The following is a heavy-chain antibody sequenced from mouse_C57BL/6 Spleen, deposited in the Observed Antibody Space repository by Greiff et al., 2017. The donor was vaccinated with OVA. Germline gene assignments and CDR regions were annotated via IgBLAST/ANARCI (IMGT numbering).Heavy chain of an antibody. CDR1: GFTFSSYA. D-gene: IGHD1-1*01. V-gene: IGHV5-4*01. CDR2: ISDGGSYT. CDR3: ARDLLLRYYAMDY. Sequence: EVKLVESGGGLVKPGGSLKLSCAASGFTFSSYAMSWVRQTPEKRLEWVATISDGGSYTYYPDNVKGRFTISGDNAKNNLYLQMSHLKSEDTAMYYCARDLLLRYYAMDYWGQGTSVTVSS. J-gene: IGHJ4*01.